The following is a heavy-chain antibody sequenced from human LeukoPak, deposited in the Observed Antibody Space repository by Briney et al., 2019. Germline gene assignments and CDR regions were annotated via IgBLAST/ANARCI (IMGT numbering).Heavy chain of an antibody. CDR3: ARYRGFGEQTPRGPFDY. CDR1: GYTFTSYG. Sequence: GASVKVSCKASGYTFTSYGINWVRQAPGQGLEWMGWISAYNGNTFYAQKVQGRVTMTTDTSTTTAYMELRSLRSDDTAVYYCARYRGFGEQTPRGPFDYWGQGTLVTVSS. J-gene: IGHJ4*02. CDR2: ISAYNGNT. V-gene: IGHV1-18*01. D-gene: IGHD3-10*01.